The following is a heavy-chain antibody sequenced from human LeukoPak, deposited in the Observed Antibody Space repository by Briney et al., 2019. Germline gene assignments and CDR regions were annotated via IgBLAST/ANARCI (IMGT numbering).Heavy chain of an antibody. Sequence: GGSLRLSCAASGFTFSSYAMHWVRQAPGKGLEWVAVISYDGSNKYYADSVKGRFTISRDNSKNTLYLQMNSLRAEDTAVYYCASLYGSGSSTHGYYGMDVWGQGTTVTASS. J-gene: IGHJ6*02. D-gene: IGHD3-10*01. V-gene: IGHV3-30-3*01. CDR2: ISYDGSNK. CDR3: ASLYGSGSSTHGYYGMDV. CDR1: GFTFSSYA.